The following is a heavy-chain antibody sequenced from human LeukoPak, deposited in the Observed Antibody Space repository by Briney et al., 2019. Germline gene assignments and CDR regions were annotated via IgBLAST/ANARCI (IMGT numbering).Heavy chain of an antibody. J-gene: IGHJ6*02. CDR3: ARDHCSSTSCYASLDYYYGMDV. CDR2: ISGSGGST. Sequence: PGGSLRLSCAASGFTFSTYVMSWVRQAPGKGLEWVSAISGSGGSTGYADSVKGRFAISRDNAKNSLYLQMNSLRAEDTALYYCARDHCSSTSCYASLDYYYGMDVWGQGTTVTVSS. V-gene: IGHV3-20*04. D-gene: IGHD2-2*01. CDR1: GFTFSTYV.